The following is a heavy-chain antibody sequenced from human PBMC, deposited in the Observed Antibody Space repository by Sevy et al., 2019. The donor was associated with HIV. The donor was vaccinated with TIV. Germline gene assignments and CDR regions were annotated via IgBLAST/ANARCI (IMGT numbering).Heavy chain of an antibody. J-gene: IGHJ1*01. CDR2: ISYDGSNK. CDR3: ALERLFSNVAEYFQN. Sequence: GGSLRLSCAASGFTFSSLSMHWVRQAPGKGLERVATISYDGSNKYYADSVKGRFTISRDNSKNSLYLQMNSLRAEDTAVYWCALERLFSNVAEYFQNWGQGTLVTVSS. D-gene: IGHD1-1*01. V-gene: IGHV3-30-3*01. CDR1: GFTFSSLS.